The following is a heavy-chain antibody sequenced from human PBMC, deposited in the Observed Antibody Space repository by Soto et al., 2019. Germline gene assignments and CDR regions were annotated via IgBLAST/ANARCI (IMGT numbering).Heavy chain of an antibody. CDR2: IYWDDDK. V-gene: IGHV2-5*02. D-gene: IGHD4-17*01. Sequence: QITLKESGPTLVKPTQTLTLTCTFSGFSLSTSGVGVGWIRQPPGKALEWLAIIYWDDDKRYSPSLKSRLTITKDTSKHQVVLTMTNMDPVDTATYYCAHGTTVTPRDHDAFDIWGQGTMVTVSS. CDR1: GFSLSTSGVG. CDR3: AHGTTVTPRDHDAFDI. J-gene: IGHJ3*02.